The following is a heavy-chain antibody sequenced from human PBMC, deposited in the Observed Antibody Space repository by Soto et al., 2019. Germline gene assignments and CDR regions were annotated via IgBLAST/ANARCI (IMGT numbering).Heavy chain of an antibody. CDR2: IIPIFGTA. CDR3: ARTYYDILTGYINDAFDI. Sequence: QVQLVQSGAEVKKPGSSVKVSCKASGGTFSSYAISWVRQAPGQGLEWMGGIIPIFGTANYAQKFQGRVTITADESTNTAYMELSSLRSEDTAVYYCARTYYDILTGYINDAFDIWGQGTMVTVSS. CDR1: GGTFSSYA. J-gene: IGHJ3*02. V-gene: IGHV1-69*01. D-gene: IGHD3-9*01.